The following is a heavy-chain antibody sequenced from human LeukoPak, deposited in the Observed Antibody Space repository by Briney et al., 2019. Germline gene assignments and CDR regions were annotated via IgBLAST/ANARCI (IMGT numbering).Heavy chain of an antibody. CDR3: ARRTGGSGSYSAFDI. D-gene: IGHD1-26*01. Sequence: PGESLKISCKGSGYSFTSYWIGWVRQMPGKGLEWMGIIYPGDSDTRYSPSFQGQVTISADKSISTAYLQWSSLKASDTAMYYCARRTGGSGSYSAFDIWGQGTMVTVSS. CDR2: IYPGDSDT. J-gene: IGHJ3*02. CDR1: GYSFTSYW. V-gene: IGHV5-51*01.